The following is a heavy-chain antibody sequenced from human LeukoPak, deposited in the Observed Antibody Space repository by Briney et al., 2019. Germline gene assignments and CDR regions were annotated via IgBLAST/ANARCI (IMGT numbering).Heavy chain of an antibody. CDR2: ISSSSGYI. D-gene: IGHD2-2*01. Sequence: GGSLRLSCAASGLTFSSYSMNWVRQSPGKGLEWVSSISSSSGYIYYADSVRGRFTISRDNTKNTLYLQMNSLRAEDTAVYYCAKDRHAPGRYCSSTSCFPFDSWGQGTLVTVSS. CDR3: AKDRHAPGRYCSSTSCFPFDS. J-gene: IGHJ5*01. V-gene: IGHV3-21*04. CDR1: GLTFSSYS.